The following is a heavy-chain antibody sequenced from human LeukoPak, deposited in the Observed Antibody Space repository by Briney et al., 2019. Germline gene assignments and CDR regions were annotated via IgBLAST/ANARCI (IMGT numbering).Heavy chain of an antibody. CDR2: ISSSSSTM. CDR1: GFTFSSYS. D-gene: IGHD2-15*01. CDR3: ARDELVVVGSNYYYYGMDV. Sequence: GGSLRLSCAASGFTFSSYSMNWVRQAPGKGLEWVSYISSSSSTMYYADSVKGRFTISRDNAKNSLYLQMNSLRAEDTAVYYCARDELVVVGSNYYYYGMDVWGQGTTVTVSS. J-gene: IGHJ6*02. V-gene: IGHV3-48*04.